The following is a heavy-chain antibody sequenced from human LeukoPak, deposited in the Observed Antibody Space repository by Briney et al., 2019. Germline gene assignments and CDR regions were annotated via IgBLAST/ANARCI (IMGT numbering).Heavy chain of an antibody. Sequence: AGSLRLSCAASGFTFSRYWMSWVRQAPGKGLEWVANIKQDGSEKYYVDSVKGRFTISRDNAKNSLYLQMNSLRAEDTAVYYCAFRGYYDILTGYYNVLYFDYWGQGTLVTVSS. J-gene: IGHJ4*02. CDR1: GFTFSRYW. V-gene: IGHV3-7*05. CDR2: IKQDGSEK. CDR3: AFRGYYDILTGYYNVLYFDY. D-gene: IGHD3-9*01.